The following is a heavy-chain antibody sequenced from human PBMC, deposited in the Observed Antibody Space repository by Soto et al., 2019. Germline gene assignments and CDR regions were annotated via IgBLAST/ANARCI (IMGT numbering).Heavy chain of an antibody. CDR3: ARVLPPVDY. CDR1: GYTFTSYG. J-gene: IGHJ4*02. V-gene: IGHV1-18*01. D-gene: IGHD4-17*01. Sequence: QVQLVQSGAEVKKPGASVKVSCKASGYTFTSYGISWVRQAPGQGLEWMGWISAYNGNTNNAEKLQGRVTMTTDTTTGTAYRELRSRRSDHTAGYYCARVLPPVDYWGQGTLVTVSS. CDR2: ISAYNGNT.